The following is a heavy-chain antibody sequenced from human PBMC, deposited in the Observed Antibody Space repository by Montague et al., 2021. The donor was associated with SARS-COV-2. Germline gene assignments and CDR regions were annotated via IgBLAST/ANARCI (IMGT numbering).Heavy chain of an antibody. V-gene: IGHV3-23*01. Sequence: SLRLSCAVSGFHLSSHALHWVRQAPGKGLEWVSAVSFGGDLTYTAESVKGRFTISRDNSKNTLYLQMDSLRADDTAVYFCAKDVVVTAIGPQGAFDVWGQGTMVTVSS. CDR1: GFHLSSHA. CDR3: AKDVVVTAIGPQGAFDV. CDR2: VSFGGDLT. D-gene: IGHD2-21*02. J-gene: IGHJ3*01.